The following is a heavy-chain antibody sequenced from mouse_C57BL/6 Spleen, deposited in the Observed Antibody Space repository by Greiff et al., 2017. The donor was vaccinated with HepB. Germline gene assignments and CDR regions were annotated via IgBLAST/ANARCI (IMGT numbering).Heavy chain of an antibody. Sequence: EVMLVESEGGLVQPGSSMKLSCTASGFTFSDYYMAWVRQVPEKGLEWVANINYDGSSTYYLDSLKSRFIISRDNAKNILYLQMSSLKSEDTATYYCAVQLGNYFDYWGQGTTLTVSS. CDR1: GFTFSDYY. V-gene: IGHV5-16*01. CDR3: AVQLGNYFDY. CDR2: INYDGSST. D-gene: IGHD4-1*02. J-gene: IGHJ2*01.